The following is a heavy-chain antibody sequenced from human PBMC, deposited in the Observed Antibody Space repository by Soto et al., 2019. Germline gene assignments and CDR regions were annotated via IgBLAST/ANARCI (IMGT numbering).Heavy chain of an antibody. V-gene: IGHV4-39*01. CDR3: ATSPKGYNWNYFDH. D-gene: IGHD1-20*01. J-gene: IGHJ4*02. Sequence: PSETLSLTCAVSGSSISGSDYYWAWLRQAPGKGREGIGSVFYAGSTSYNSSIASGVSVSVVTLKSQFSLKLSAVTAADTAVYYCATSPKGYNWNYFDHWGQGALVTVSS. CDR1: GSSISGSDYY. CDR2: VFYAGST.